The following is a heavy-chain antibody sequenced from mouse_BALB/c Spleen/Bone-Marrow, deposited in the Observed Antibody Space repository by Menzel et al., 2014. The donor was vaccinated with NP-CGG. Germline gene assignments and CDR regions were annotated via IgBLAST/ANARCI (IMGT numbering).Heavy chain of an antibody. Sequence: EVKLQESGGGLAKPGGSLQLPCAASGFTFSTYAMSWVRQTPEKRLEWVATISSSGSYTYYPDSVKGRFTISRDNAKNTLYLQMSSLRSEDTAMFYCSRLRMITTYFDVWGAGTTVTVSS. J-gene: IGHJ1*01. CDR2: ISSSGSYT. D-gene: IGHD2-4*01. CDR1: GFTFSTYA. V-gene: IGHV5-9-3*01. CDR3: SRLRMITTYFDV.